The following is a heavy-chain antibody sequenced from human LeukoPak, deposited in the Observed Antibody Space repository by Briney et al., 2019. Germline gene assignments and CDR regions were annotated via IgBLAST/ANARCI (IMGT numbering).Heavy chain of an antibody. V-gene: IGHV4-30-2*01. D-gene: IGHD3-22*01. CDR3: ARAQTYYYDSSGYYIWFDP. CDR1: GGSISSGGYS. J-gene: IGHJ5*02. Sequence: SETLSLTCAVSGGSISSGGYSWSWIRQPPGKGLEWIGYIYHSGSTYYNPSLKSRVTISVDRSKNQFSLKLSSVTAADTAVYYCARAQTYYYDSSGYYIWFDPWGQGTLVTVSS. CDR2: IYHSGST.